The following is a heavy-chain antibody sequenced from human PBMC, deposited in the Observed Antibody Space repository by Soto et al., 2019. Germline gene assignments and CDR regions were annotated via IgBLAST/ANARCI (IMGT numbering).Heavy chain of an antibody. D-gene: IGHD4-17*01. CDR1: GFTFSNSA. CDR2: IVNSGENT. Sequence: VQLLESGGGLVQPGGSLRLSCAASGFTFSNSAMYWVRLAPGKGLEWVSTIVNSGENTYYAGSVKGRFTISRDNSKSMLYLQMNSLGAEDTAVYFCASTVPLRYGDPSAFDSWGQGTLVAVSS. V-gene: IGHV3-23*01. J-gene: IGHJ4*02. CDR3: ASTVPLRYGDPSAFDS.